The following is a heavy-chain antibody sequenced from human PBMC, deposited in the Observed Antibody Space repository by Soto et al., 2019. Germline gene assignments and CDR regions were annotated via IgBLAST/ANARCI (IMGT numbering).Heavy chain of an antibody. CDR1: GFTFSSYG. V-gene: IGHV3-30*03. Sequence: LRLSCAASGFTFSSYGMHWVRQAPGKGLEWVAVISYDGSNKYYADSVKGRFTISRDNSKNTLYLQMNSLRAEDTAVYYCGAGSGYYGMDVWGQGTTVTVSS. CDR2: ISYDGSNK. D-gene: IGHD3-10*01. J-gene: IGHJ6*02. CDR3: GAGSGYYGMDV.